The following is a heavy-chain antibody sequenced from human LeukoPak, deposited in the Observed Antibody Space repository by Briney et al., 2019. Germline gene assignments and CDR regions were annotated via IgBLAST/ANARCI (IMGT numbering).Heavy chain of an antibody. CDR1: GYSFTSYW. CDR2: IYPGDSDT. J-gene: IGHJ3*02. Sequence: GESLKISCRGSGYSFTSYWIGRVRQMPGNGLEWMGIIYPGDSDTRYSPSFQGQVTISADKSISTAYLQWSSLKASDTAMYYCASIAAAEYAFDIWGQGTMVTVSS. CDR3: ASIAAAEYAFDI. D-gene: IGHD6-13*01. V-gene: IGHV5-51*01.